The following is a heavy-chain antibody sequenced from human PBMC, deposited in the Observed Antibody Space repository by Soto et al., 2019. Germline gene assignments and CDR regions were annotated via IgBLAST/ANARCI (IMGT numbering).Heavy chain of an antibody. Sequence: GGSLRLSCAASGFTFSDYYMSWIRQAPGKGLEWVSYISSSGSTIYYADSVKGRFTISRDNAKNSLYLQMNSLRAEDTAVYYCARVDDYYDSSGYYLFHWGQGTLVTVSS. CDR2: ISSSGSTI. D-gene: IGHD3-22*01. J-gene: IGHJ4*02. V-gene: IGHV3-11*01. CDR3: ARVDDYYDSSGYYLFH. CDR1: GFTFSDYY.